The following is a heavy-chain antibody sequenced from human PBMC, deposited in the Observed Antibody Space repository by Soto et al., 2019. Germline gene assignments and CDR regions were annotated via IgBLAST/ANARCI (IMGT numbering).Heavy chain of an antibody. D-gene: IGHD3-16*01. J-gene: IGHJ4*02. CDR2: TSSDGSNN. V-gene: IGHV3-33*05. CDR1: GFTFRSYV. Sequence: QVQLVESGGGVVQPGTSLRLSCVGSGFTFRSYVIHWVRQAPGKGLEWVALTSSDGSNNFYGDSVKGRFTISRHNSRNTVELQMDSLRFEDTVLYYCARWGTTGGLDVWGQGTLVSVSS. CDR3: ARWGTTGGLDV.